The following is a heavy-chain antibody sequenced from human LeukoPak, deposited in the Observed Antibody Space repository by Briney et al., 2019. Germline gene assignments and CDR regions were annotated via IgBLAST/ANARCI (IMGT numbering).Heavy chain of an antibody. CDR3: ARVRSRGWYFDY. CDR1: GGSFSGYY. Sequence: SETLSLTCAVYGGSFSGYYWSWIRQPPGKGLEWIGEINHSGSTNYHPSLKSRVTISVDTSKNQFSLKLSSVTAADTAVYYCARVRSRGWYFDYWGQGTLVTVSS. CDR2: INHSGST. V-gene: IGHV4-34*01. J-gene: IGHJ4*02. D-gene: IGHD4-17*01.